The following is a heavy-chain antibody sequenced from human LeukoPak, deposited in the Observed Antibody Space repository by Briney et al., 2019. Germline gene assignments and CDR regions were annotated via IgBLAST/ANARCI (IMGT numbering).Heavy chain of an antibody. Sequence: PSVTLSLTGTVSGGSISSYYWSWIRQPAGKGLEWIGRIYTSGSTNYNPSPKSRVTMSVGTSKNQFSLKLSSVTAADTAVYYCARINYDILTGLVADNWFDPWGQGSLVSLSS. CDR1: GGSISSYY. CDR3: ARINYDILTGLVADNWFDP. J-gene: IGHJ5*02. CDR2: IYTSGST. D-gene: IGHD3-9*01. V-gene: IGHV4-4*07.